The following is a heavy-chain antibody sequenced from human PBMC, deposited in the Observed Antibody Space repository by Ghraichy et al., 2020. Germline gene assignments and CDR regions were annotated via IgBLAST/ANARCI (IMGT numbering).Heavy chain of an antibody. CDR3: ARGTPYYYDSSGYYPLDY. J-gene: IGHJ4*02. Sequence: SETLSLTCTVSGGSISSYYWSWIRQPPGKGLEWIGYIYYSGSTNYNASLKSRVTISVDTSKNQFSLKLSSVTAADTAVYYCARGTPYYYDSSGYYPLDYWGQGTLVTVSS. CDR2: IYYSGST. CDR1: GGSISSYY. V-gene: IGHV4-59*01. D-gene: IGHD3-22*01.